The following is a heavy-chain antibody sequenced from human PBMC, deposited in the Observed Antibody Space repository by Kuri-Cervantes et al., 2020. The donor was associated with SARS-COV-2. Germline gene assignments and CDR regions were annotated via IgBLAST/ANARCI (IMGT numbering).Heavy chain of an antibody. CDR1: GFTFSGSA. Sequence: GGSLRLSCAASGFTFSGSAMHWVRQAPGKGLEWVGRIKSKADGGTTDYAAPVKGRFTISRDDSKNTLYLQMNSLKTEDTAVYYCTAITTPYDYVWGSYRWKAFNIWARGPL. J-gene: IGHJ3*02. CDR3: TAITTPYDYVWGSYRWKAFNI. CDR2: IKSKADGGTT. D-gene: IGHD3-16*02. V-gene: IGHV3-15*01.